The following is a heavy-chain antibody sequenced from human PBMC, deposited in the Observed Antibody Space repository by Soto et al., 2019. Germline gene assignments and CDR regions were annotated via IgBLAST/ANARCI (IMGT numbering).Heavy chain of an antibody. D-gene: IGHD5-12*01. CDR3: ARAARWLQSRYFDL. J-gene: IGHJ2*01. Sequence: PGGSLRLSCAASGFTFSNYDMHWVRQATGKGLEWVSAIDIAGDTYYPDSVKGRFTISREKAKNSLYLQMNSLRADDTAVYYCARAARWLQSRYFDLWGRGTLVTSPQ. CDR1: GFTFSNYD. V-gene: IGHV3-13*01. CDR2: IDIAGDT.